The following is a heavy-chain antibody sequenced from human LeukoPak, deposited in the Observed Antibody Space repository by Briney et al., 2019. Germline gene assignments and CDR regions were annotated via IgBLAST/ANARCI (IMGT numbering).Heavy chain of an antibody. CDR1: GYTFTSYD. V-gene: IGHV1-8*01. CDR2: MNPNSGNT. CDR3: ARGGGTYSSSWYLPLGYYYYYYMDV. Sequence: GASVKVSCKASGYTFTSYDINWVRQATGQGLEWMGWMNPNSGNTGYAQKFQGRVTITRNTSISTAYMELSSLRSEDTAVYYCARGGGTYSSSWYLPLGYYYYYYMDVWGKGTTVTVSS. D-gene: IGHD6-13*01. J-gene: IGHJ6*03.